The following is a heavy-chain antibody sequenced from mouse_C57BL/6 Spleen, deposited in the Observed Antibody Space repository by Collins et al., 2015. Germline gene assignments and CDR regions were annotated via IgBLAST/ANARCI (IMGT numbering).Heavy chain of an antibody. CDR1: GYTFTGYW. D-gene: IGHD1-1*01. Sequence: QVQLQQSGAELMKPGASVKLSCKATGYTFTGYWIEWVKQRPEQGLEWIGRIDPANGNTKYAPKFQGKATITADTSSNTAYLQLSSLTSEDTAIYYCASYYGSSFWFAYWGQGTLVTVSA. J-gene: IGHJ3*01. V-gene: IGHV1-9*01. CDR2: IDPANGNT. CDR3: ASYYGSSFWFAY.